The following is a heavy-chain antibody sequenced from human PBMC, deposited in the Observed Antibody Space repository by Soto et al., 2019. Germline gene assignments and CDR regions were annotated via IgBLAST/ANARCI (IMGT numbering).Heavy chain of an antibody. V-gene: IGHV3-48*03. D-gene: IGHD4-17*01. CDR2: INGGGTSI. CDR1: GFTVTNYE. Sequence: GGSLRLSCAASGFTVTNYEMSWVRQAPGKGLEWVSYINGGGTSIKYADSVKGRLTMSRDNARNSLYLQMNSLRDEDTAVYYCARENYGDAFDFWGQGTLVTVSS. J-gene: IGHJ4*02. CDR3: ARENYGDAFDF.